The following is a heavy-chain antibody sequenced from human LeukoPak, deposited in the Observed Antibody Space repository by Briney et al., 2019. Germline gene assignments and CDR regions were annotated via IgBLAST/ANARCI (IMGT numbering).Heavy chain of an antibody. V-gene: IGHV3-11*04. CDR2: ISSSGSTI. J-gene: IGHJ4*02. CDR1: GFTFSGYY. Sequence: RGSLRLSCAASGFTFSGYYMNWIRQAPGKGLEWVSYISSSGSTIYYADSVKGRFTISRDNAKNSLYLQMNSLRAEDTAVYYCARVWYSGSYPVDYWGQGTLVTVSS. D-gene: IGHD1-26*01. CDR3: ARVWYSGSYPVDY.